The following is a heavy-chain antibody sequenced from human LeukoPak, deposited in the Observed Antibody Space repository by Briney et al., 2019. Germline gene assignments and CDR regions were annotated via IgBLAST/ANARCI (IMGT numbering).Heavy chain of an antibody. Sequence: GGSLTLSCAASGFTFSSYWMTWVRQAPGKGLEWVTNIKQDGSEEYYVDSVKGRFTISRDNAKNSLYVEMNSLRAEDTAVYYCVRGLYSTSGHWGQGTLVTVSS. D-gene: IGHD2-2*01. CDR1: GFTFSSYW. CDR3: VRGLYSTSGH. V-gene: IGHV3-7*01. CDR2: IKQDGSEE. J-gene: IGHJ4*02.